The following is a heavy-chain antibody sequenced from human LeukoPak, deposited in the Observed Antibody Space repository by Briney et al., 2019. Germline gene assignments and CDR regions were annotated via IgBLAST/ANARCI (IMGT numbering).Heavy chain of an antibody. Sequence: PGGSLRLSCAASGFIFTNYFMSWVRQAPGKGLEWVASIKHDGSEKYYVDSVRGRFTISRDNTMNSLYLQMSSLRAEDTAVYYCAKDGRIAVALYFDYWGQGTLVTVSS. V-gene: IGHV3-7*01. CDR2: IKHDGSEK. CDR1: GFIFTNYF. J-gene: IGHJ4*02. CDR3: AKDGRIAVALYFDY. D-gene: IGHD6-19*01.